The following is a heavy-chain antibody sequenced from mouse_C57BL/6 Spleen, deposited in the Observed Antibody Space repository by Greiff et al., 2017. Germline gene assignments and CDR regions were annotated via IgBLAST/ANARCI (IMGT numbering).Heavy chain of an antibody. J-gene: IGHJ4*01. V-gene: IGHV2-6*03. D-gene: IGHD2-1*01. CDR2: IWSDGST. CDR3: ASYYGNRYYAMDY. CDR1: GFSLTSYG. Sequence: VMLVESGPGLVAPSQSLSITCTVSGFSLTSYGVHWVRQPPGKGLEWLVVIWSDGSTTYNSALKSRLSISKDNSKSQVFLKMNSLQTDDTAMYYCASYYGNRYYAMDYWGQGTSVTVSS.